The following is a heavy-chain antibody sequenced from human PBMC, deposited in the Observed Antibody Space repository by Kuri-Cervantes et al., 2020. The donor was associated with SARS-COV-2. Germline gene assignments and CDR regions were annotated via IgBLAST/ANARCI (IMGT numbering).Heavy chain of an antibody. J-gene: IGHJ4*02. CDR1: GYTFTGYY. D-gene: IGHD3-16*02. CDR3: ARAHFDPYIWGSYLIDY. V-gene: IGHV1-2*02. CDR2: INPNSGGT. Sequence: ASVKVSCKASGYTFTGYYMHWVRQAPGQGLEWMGWINPNSGGTNYAQKFQGRVTMTRDTSISTAYMELSRLRSDDTAVYYCARAHFDPYIWGSYLIDYWGQGTLVTVSS.